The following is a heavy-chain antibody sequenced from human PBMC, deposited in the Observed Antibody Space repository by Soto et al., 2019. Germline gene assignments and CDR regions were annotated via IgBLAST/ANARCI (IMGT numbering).Heavy chain of an antibody. CDR2: ISSSSGYI. CDR3: ARDTVTNNWFDP. Sequence: EVQLVESGGGRVKPGGSLRLSCAASGFTFSSYSMNWVRQAPGKGLEWVSSISSSSGYIYYADSVKGRFTISRDNAKNSLFLQMNSLRAEDTAVYYCARDTVTNNWFDPWGQGTLVTVSS. V-gene: IGHV3-21*06. D-gene: IGHD4-17*01. J-gene: IGHJ5*02. CDR1: GFTFSSYS.